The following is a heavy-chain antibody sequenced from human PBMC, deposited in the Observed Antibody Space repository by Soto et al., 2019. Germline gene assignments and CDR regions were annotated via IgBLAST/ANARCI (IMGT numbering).Heavy chain of an antibody. Sequence: EVQLVESGGGLVQPGGSVRLSCAASGFTFSSYWMSWVRQARGKGLEWVANRKQDGSGKYYVDSVKGRFTISRDNAKNSLYLQMNSLRAEDTAVYYCARAEGRYDFWSGYYYYYYYMDVWGKGTTVTVFS. D-gene: IGHD3-3*01. J-gene: IGHJ6*03. CDR2: RKQDGSGK. CDR1: GFTFSSYW. CDR3: ARAEGRYDFWSGYYYYYYYMDV. V-gene: IGHV3-7*01.